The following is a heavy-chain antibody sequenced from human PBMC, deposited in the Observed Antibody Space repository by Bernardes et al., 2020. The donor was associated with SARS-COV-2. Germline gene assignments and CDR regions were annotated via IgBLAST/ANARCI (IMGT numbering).Heavy chain of an antibody. V-gene: IGHV3-23*01. D-gene: IGHD3-22*01. CDR1: GFTFSSYA. J-gene: IGHJ4*02. Sequence: GGSLRLSCAASGFTFSSYAMSWVRQAPGKGLEWVSAISGSGGSTYYADSVKGRFTISRDNSKNTLYLQMNSLRAEDTAVYYCAKRDTYYYDSSGYFDYWGQGTLVTVSS. CDR3: AKRDTYYYDSSGYFDY. CDR2: ISGSGGST.